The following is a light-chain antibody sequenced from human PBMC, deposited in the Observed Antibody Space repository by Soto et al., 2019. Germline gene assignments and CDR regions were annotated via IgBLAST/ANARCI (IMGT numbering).Light chain of an antibody. CDR2: EVR. CDR3: SSYGSTSTRYV. CDR1: SSDVGGYNY. Sequence: QSVLAQPASVSGSPGQSITISCTGTSSDVGGYNYVSWYQQHPGKAPKLMIYEVRNRPSGVSNRFSGSKSGNTASLTISGLQAEDEGDYFCSSYGSTSTRYVFGTGTKLTVL. J-gene: IGLJ1*01. V-gene: IGLV2-14*01.